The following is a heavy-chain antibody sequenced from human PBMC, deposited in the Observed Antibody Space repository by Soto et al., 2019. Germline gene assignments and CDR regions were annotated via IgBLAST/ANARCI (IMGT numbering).Heavy chain of an antibody. J-gene: IGHJ6*02. CDR3: SIQKVLRFLEWLLLDV. Sequence: GSLRLSCAASGFIFSSFAMTWVRQAPGKGLEWVSAIVGGDGGRSFTKYYADSVKGRFTISRDNSKNTLYLQRNSLRAEDTAVYYCSIQKVLRFLEWLLLDVWGQGTTVTVSS. D-gene: IGHD3-3*01. CDR2: IVGGDGGRSFTK. CDR1: GFIFSSFA. V-gene: IGHV3-23*01.